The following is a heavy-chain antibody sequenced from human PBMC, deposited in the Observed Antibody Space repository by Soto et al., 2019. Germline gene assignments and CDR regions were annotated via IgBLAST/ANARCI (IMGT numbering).Heavy chain of an antibody. Sequence: GESLKISCAASGFTFSSYWMSWVRQAPGKGLEWVANIKQDGSEKYYVDSVKGRFTISRDNAKNSLYLQMNSLRAEDTAVYYCAREGKYDAFDIWGQGTMVTVSS. V-gene: IGHV3-7*01. CDR1: GFTFSSYW. CDR2: IKQDGSEK. D-gene: IGHD2-2*01. CDR3: AREGKYDAFDI. J-gene: IGHJ3*02.